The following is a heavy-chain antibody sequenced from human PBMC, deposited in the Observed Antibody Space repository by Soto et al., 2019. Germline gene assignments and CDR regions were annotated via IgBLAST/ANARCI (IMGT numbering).Heavy chain of an antibody. J-gene: IGHJ4*02. V-gene: IGHV5-51*01. D-gene: IGHD3-10*01. Sequence: EVQLVQSGAEVKKPGESLKISCKGSGYSFTSYWIGWVRQMPGKGLEWMGIIYPGDSDTRYSPSFQGQVTISADKSISTAYLQWSSLKASDTAMSYCARHENLDISYGSGSHIDYWGQGTLVTVSS. CDR3: ARHENLDISYGSGSHIDY. CDR2: IYPGDSDT. CDR1: GYSFTSYW.